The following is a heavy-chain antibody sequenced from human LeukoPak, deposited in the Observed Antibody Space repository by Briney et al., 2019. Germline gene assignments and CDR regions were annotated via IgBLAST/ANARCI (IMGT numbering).Heavy chain of an antibody. CDR2: ISAYNGNT. V-gene: IGHV1-18*01. D-gene: IGHD3-9*01. J-gene: IGHJ6*02. CDR3: ARVHYDILTGYYHYYGMDV. CDR1: GYTFTSYD. Sequence: ASVKVSCKASGYTFTSYDISWVRPAPGQGLEWMGWISAYNGNTNYAQKLQGRVTMTTDTSTSTAYMELRSLRSDDTAVYYCARVHYDILTGYYHYYGMDVWGQGTTVTVSS.